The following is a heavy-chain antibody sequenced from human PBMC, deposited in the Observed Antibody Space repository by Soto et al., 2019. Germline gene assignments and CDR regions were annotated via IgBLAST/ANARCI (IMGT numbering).Heavy chain of an antibody. J-gene: IGHJ4*02. V-gene: IGHV1-2*04. CDR1: YTPSPAT. CDR3: ARETAMVQIDY. CDR2: STLSGGT. D-gene: IGHD5-18*01. Sequence: ASVKVSCKASYTPSPATICTGCDRPLDKGLSGWDGSTLSGGTNYAQKFQGWVTMTRDTSISTAYMELSRLRSDDTAVYYCARETAMVQIDYWGQGTLVTVSS.